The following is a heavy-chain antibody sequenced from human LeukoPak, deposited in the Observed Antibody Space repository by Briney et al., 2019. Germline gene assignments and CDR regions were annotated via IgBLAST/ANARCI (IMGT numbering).Heavy chain of an antibody. Sequence: PSETLSLTCAVYGGSFSGYYWSWIRQPPGKGLEWIGEVNHSGSTNYNSSLKSRVTMSVGTSKNQFSLKLTSVTAADTAVYYCARGLRGYSYGYVPWELSYYMDVWGKGTTVTISS. V-gene: IGHV4-34*01. J-gene: IGHJ6*03. CDR3: ARGLRGYSYGYVPWELSYYMDV. CDR2: VNHSGST. CDR1: GGSFSGYY. D-gene: IGHD5-18*01.